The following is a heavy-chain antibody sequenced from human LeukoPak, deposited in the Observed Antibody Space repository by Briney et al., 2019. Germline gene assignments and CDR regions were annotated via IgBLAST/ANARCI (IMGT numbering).Heavy chain of an antibody. CDR1: GDSMRNHY. Sequence: SETLSLTCTVSGDSMRNHYWSWIRQPPGKGLEWIGYIYYSGSTNYNPSLKSRVTISVDTSKNQFSLKLSSVTAADTAVYYCAGYCSGGSCYYIDAFDIWGQGTMVTVSS. V-gene: IGHV4-59*11. CDR3: AGYCSGGSCYYIDAFDI. J-gene: IGHJ3*02. CDR2: IYYSGST. D-gene: IGHD2-15*01.